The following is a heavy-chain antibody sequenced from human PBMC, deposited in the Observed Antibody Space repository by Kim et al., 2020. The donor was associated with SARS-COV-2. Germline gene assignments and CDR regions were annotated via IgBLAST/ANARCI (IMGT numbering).Heavy chain of an antibody. CDR2: IGGGGSST. J-gene: IGHJ4*02. D-gene: IGHD2-21*02. CDR1: GFTFSNYA. CDR3: AKARVGVATAVDS. Sequence: GGSLRLSCAASGFTFSNYAMTWVRQAPGKGLEWVSAIGGGGSSTFYADSFTCLCTPSLYKSHTPLCLQMNSLRAEDTAVYYCAKARVGVATAVDSWGQGTLVTVSS. V-gene: IGHV3-23*01.